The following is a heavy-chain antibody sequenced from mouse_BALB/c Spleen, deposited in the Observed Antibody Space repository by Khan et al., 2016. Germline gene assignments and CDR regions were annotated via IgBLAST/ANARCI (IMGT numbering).Heavy chain of an antibody. Sequence: EVQLVESGGGLAQPKGSLKLSCAASGFTFNTNAMNWVRQAPGKGLEWVACIRSESNNYATYYADSVKDRFTISRDDSHSMLYQQMNNLTTEDTALYYCVGYPFASWGQGTLVTVSA. V-gene: IGHV10S3*01. D-gene: IGHD1-2*01. J-gene: IGHJ3*01. CDR1: GFTFNTNA. CDR3: VGYPFAS. CDR2: IRSESNNYAT.